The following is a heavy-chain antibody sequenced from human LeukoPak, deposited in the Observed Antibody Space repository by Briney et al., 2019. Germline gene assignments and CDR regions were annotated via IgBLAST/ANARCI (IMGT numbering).Heavy chain of an antibody. D-gene: IGHD5-24*01. V-gene: IGHV1-69*13. CDR1: GGTFSSYA. CDR2: IIPIFGTA. J-gene: IGHJ4*02. CDR3: AREIEIGRAFDY. Sequence: ASVKVSRKASGGTFSSYAISWVRQAPGQGLEWMGGIIPIFGTANYAQKFQGRVTITADESTSTAYMELSSLRSEDTAVYYCAREIEIGRAFDYWGQGTLVTVSS.